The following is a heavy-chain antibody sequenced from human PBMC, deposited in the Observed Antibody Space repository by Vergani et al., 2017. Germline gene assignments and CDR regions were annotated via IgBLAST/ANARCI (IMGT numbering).Heavy chain of an antibody. CDR1: PFPFPXXX. CDR2: LWYDGSNK. J-gene: IGHJ4*02. CDR3: ARDTPYYYDSSGYYDY. V-gene: IGHV3-33*01. Sequence: QVQLVESGGGVVHPGRSLPLSSPCSPFPFPXXXFLSLRPPPGTGVRWLPFLWYDGSNKYYADSVKGRFTISRDNSKNTLYLQMNSLRAEDTAVYYCARDTPYYYDSSGYYDYWGQGTLVTVSS. D-gene: IGHD3-22*01.